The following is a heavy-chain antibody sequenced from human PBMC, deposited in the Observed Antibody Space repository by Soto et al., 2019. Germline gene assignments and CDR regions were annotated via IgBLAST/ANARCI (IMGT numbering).Heavy chain of an antibody. J-gene: IGHJ3*01. Sequence: RGSLLVSWVGSGFTFSNSEITWVRQAPGKGLEWISYIRHSAHIYYADAVKGRFTIYRDNAKNSVHLQMNSLRVEDTAVYYCAQERGPEVSATIVGDVWGQGILVNVSS. V-gene: IGHV3-48*03. CDR1: GFTFSNSE. D-gene: IGHD2-21*01. CDR3: AQERGPEVSATIVGDV. CDR2: IRHSAHI.